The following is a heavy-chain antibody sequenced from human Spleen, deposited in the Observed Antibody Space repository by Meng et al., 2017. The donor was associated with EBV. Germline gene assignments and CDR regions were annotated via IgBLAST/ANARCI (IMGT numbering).Heavy chain of an antibody. Sequence: QIPSNVSCPSRAHTPETLTLSSSCSGFSVSTRGVVVGWIRQPPGQALEWLALIYWDDDKRYSPSLKDRLTITKDTSKNQVVLTMTNMDPVDTGTYYCAHNLVSKDPNWYDPWGQGILVTVSS. CDR1: GFSVSTRGVV. D-gene: IGHD2-15*01. CDR3: AHNLVSKDPNWYDP. CDR2: IYWDDDK. V-gene: IGHV2-5*02. J-gene: IGHJ5*02.